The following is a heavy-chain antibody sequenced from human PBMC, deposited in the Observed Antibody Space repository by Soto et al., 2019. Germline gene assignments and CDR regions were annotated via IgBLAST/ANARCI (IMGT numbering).Heavy chain of an antibody. CDR3: ARDRRHDFWIKGPHFDY. V-gene: IGHV1-18*01. CDR1: GYTFTSYG. CDR2: ISAYNGNT. J-gene: IGHJ4*02. D-gene: IGHD3-3*01. Sequence: QVQLVQSGAEVKKPGASVKVSCKASGYTFTSYGISWVRQAPGQGLEWMGWISAYNGNTNYAQKLQGRVTMTTDTATSTAYMELRSLRSDDTAVYYCARDRRHDFWIKGPHFDYWGQGTLVTVSS.